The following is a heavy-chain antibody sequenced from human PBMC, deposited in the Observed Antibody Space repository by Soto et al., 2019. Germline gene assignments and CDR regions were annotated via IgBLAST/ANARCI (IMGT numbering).Heavy chain of an antibody. V-gene: IGHV1-18*04. J-gene: IGHJ4*02. CDR1: GYTFTSYC. Sequence: GASVNVSCKSSGYTFTSYCISWVRQAPGQGLEWMGWISAYNGNTNYAQKLQGRVTMTTDTSTSTAYMELSSLRSEDTAVYYCASSRITGTRSPFDYWGQGTLVTVSS. CDR2: ISAYNGNT. CDR3: ASSRITGTRSPFDY. D-gene: IGHD1-7*01.